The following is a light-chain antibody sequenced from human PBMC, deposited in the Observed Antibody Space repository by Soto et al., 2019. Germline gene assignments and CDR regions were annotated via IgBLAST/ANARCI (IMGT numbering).Light chain of an antibody. V-gene: IGLV2-14*01. CDR2: EVS. Sequence: QSVLTQPASVSGSPGQSITFACTGTSSDVGGYNYVSWYQQHPGKAPKLMIYEVSNRPSGVPDRFSGSKSGTSASLAITGLRAEDEADYYCQSYDNSLSGPLFGGGTKLTVL. CDR3: QSYDNSLSGPL. CDR1: SSDVGGYNY. J-gene: IGLJ3*02.